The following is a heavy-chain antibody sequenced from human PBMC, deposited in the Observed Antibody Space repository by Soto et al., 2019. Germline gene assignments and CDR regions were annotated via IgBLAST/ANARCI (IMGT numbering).Heavy chain of an antibody. J-gene: IGHJ3*02. CDR3: ARDHLNALDM. D-gene: IGHD2-2*01. CDR2: VWYDGRDK. Sequence: GGSLRLSCAASGFAFTQHGMHWVRQPPGKGLEWVAVVWYDGRDKYYADSVKGRFTISRDNSKNTLSLQMNTLRAEDTAVYYCARDHLNALDMWGRGTTVTVS. V-gene: IGHV3-33*01. CDR1: GFAFTQHG.